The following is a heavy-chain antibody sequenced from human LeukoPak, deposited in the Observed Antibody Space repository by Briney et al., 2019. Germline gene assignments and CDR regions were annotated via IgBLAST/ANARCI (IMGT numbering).Heavy chain of an antibody. V-gene: IGHV1-2*02. CDR1: GYTFTGYY. D-gene: IGHD2-2*02. Sequence: ASVKVSCKASGYTFTGYYMHWVRQAPGQGLEWMGWINPNSGGTNYAQKFQGRVTMTRDTSISTAYMELGRLRSDDTAVYYCARDEYCSSTSCYMPPGVAYYYYYMDVWGKGTTVTVSS. J-gene: IGHJ6*03. CDR2: INPNSGGT. CDR3: ARDEYCSSTSCYMPPGVAYYYYYMDV.